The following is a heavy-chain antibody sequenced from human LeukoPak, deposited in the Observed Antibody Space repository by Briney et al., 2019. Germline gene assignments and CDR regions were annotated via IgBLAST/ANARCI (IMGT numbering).Heavy chain of an antibody. CDR3: ARVGNIAAAGPDY. CDR1: GGSISSGDYY. CDR2: IYYSGST. Sequence: PSQTLSLTCTVSGGSISSGDYYWGWIRQPPGKGLEWIGYIYYSGSTYYNPSLKSRVTISVDTSKNQFSLKLSSVTAADTAVYYCARVGNIAAAGPDYWGQGTLVTVSS. V-gene: IGHV4-30-4*01. J-gene: IGHJ4*02. D-gene: IGHD6-13*01.